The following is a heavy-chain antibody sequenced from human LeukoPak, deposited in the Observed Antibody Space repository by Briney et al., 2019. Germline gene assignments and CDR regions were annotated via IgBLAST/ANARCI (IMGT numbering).Heavy chain of an antibody. V-gene: IGHV4-34*01. CDR3: ARAYYYDSSGYSNWFDP. CDR1: GGSFSGYY. CDR2: INHSGST. D-gene: IGHD3-22*01. Sequence: PSETLSLTCAVYGGSFSGYYWSWIRQPPGKGLEWIGEINHSGSTNYNPSLKSRDTISVDTSKNQFSLKLSSVTAADTAVYYCARAYYYDSSGYSNWFDPWGQGTLVTVSS. J-gene: IGHJ5*02.